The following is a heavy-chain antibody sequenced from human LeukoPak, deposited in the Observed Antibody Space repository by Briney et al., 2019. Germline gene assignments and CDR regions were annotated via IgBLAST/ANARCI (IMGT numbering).Heavy chain of an antibody. D-gene: IGHD6-19*01. CDR2: VKKDASEK. CDR1: GFTFSNNW. V-gene: IGHV3-7*03. CDR3: AKPYSSGWSPYYHYYMDV. Sequence: PGGSLRLSCAASGFTFSNNWMTWVRQAPGKGLEWVATVKKDASEKYYVDSVKGRFTISRDNAKNSLYLQMNSLRVEDTAVYFCAKPYSSGWSPYYHYYMDVWGTGTTVTVSS. J-gene: IGHJ6*03.